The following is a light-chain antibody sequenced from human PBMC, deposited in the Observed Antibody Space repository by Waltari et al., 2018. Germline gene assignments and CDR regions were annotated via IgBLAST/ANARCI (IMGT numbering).Light chain of an antibody. CDR1: SSDVGSYNL. J-gene: IGLJ3*02. CDR3: CSYAGRGV. Sequence: QSALTQPASVSGSPGQSITISCTGTSSDVGSYNLVSWYQRHPGKAPKLMIYEVSKRPSGVSNRFSGSKSGNTASLTISGLQAEDEADYYCCSYAGRGVFGGGTKLTVL. V-gene: IGLV2-23*02. CDR2: EVS.